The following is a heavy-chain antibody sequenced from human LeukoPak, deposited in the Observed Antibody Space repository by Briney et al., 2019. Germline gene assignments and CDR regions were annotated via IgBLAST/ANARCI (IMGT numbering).Heavy chain of an antibody. CDR3: ARSLSSGVTNY. CDR2: INVDGSET. CDR1: GFPFSDHW. J-gene: IGHJ4*02. Sequence: GGFLRLSCAASGFPFSDHWMNWVRQAPGKGLEWVANINVDGSETYYVDSVKGRFTISRDNAKNTLYLQLDSLRDEDTAMYYCARSLSSGVTNYWGQGTLVTVSS. D-gene: IGHD3-3*01. V-gene: IGHV3-7*01.